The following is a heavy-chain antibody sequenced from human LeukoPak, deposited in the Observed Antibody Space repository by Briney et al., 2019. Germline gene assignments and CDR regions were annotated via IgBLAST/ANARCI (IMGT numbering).Heavy chain of an antibody. CDR2: VDGSGDNT. CDR1: GFTFNNYA. Sequence: GGSLRLSCAASGFTFNNYAMHWVRQAPGKGLEWVLGVDGSGDNTYYADSVKGRFTISRDNSKDTLTLQMNSLRVEDTAVYFCAKADSYGGNSQLFDFWGQGTLVTVSS. CDR3: AKADSYGGNSQLFDF. D-gene: IGHD4-23*01. V-gene: IGHV3-23*05. J-gene: IGHJ4*02.